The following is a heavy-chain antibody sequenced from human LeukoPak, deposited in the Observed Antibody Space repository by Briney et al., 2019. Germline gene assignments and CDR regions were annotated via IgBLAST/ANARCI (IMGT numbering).Heavy chain of an antibody. CDR2: IYYSGTT. Sequence: SETLSLTCTVSGASISSGYYYWSWLRQSPGKGLEWIGYIYYSGTTYYSPSLKSRLTISLDTSKNHLSLKLTSVTAADTAIYYCARDNDDGDYVGWFDPWGQGTLVTVSS. CDR1: GASISSGYYY. V-gene: IGHV4-30-4*01. J-gene: IGHJ5*02. D-gene: IGHD4-17*01. CDR3: ARDNDDGDYVGWFDP.